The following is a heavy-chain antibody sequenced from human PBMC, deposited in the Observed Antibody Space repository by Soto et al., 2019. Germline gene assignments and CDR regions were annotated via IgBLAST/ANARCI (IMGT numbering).Heavy chain of an antibody. CDR1: LFTFSNAW. D-gene: IGHD2-2*01. CDR2: IKSKTDGGTT. J-gene: IGHJ4*02. CDR3: TTGILYCSSTSCPIDY. V-gene: IGHV3-15*01. Sequence: VGSLRLSCSASLFTFSNAWMSWVLHSPWKLLEWVGRIKSKTDGGTTDYAAPVKGRFTISRDDSKNTLYLQMNSLKTEDTAVYYCTTGILYCSSTSCPIDYWGQGTLVTVSS.